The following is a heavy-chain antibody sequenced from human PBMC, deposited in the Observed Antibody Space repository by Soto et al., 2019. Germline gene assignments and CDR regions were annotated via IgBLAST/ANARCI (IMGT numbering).Heavy chain of an antibody. CDR3: ARPHYSDSTGAAALDI. V-gene: IGHV4-39*01. Sequence: QLQLQESGPGLVKSSETLSLICTISGGSISSSNYYWGWIRQPPGKGLEWIGSIYFSGSTYYNPSLKSQVTISVDTSKNQFSLKLSPVTAADTAVYYCARPHYSDSTGAAALDIGGQGTKVTVSS. D-gene: IGHD3-22*01. CDR2: IYFSGST. J-gene: IGHJ3*02. CDR1: GGSISSSNYY.